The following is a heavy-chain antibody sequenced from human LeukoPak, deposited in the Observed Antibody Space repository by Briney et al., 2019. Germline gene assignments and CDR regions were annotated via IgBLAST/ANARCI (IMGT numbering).Heavy chain of an antibody. CDR1: ELTFSGYW. D-gene: IGHD3-10*01. CDR2: IRQDGGQT. Sequence: GSLRLSCAASELTFSGYWMNWVRQAPGKGLQWVGNIRQDGGQTHYSDSVKGRFTISRDNVKRSLYLQMNSLRPEDTAVYYCARDGHSSGSFDYWGQGTLVTVSS. V-gene: IGHV3-7*01. CDR3: ARDGHSSGSFDY. J-gene: IGHJ4*02.